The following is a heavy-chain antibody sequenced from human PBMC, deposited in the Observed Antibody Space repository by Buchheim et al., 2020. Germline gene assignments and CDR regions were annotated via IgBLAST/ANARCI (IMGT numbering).Heavy chain of an antibody. Sequence: QVQLVQSGAEVKKPGASVKVSCKASGYTFTSYYMHWVRQDPGQGLEWMGIINPSGGSTSYAQKFQGRVTMTRDTSTSTVYMELSSLRSEDTAVYYCARELYYYDSSGYYYPKETAWFWGQGTL. CDR3: ARELYYYDSSGYYYPKETAWF. J-gene: IGHJ4*02. CDR2: INPSGGST. V-gene: IGHV1-46*01. CDR1: GYTFTSYY. D-gene: IGHD3-22*01.